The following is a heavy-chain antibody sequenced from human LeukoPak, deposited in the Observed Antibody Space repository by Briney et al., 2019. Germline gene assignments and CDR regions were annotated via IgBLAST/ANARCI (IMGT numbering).Heavy chain of an antibody. CDR1: GGSISSYY. J-gene: IGHJ6*02. Sequence: SETLSLTCTVSGGSISSYYWSWIRQPPGKGLEWIGYIYYSGSTNYNPSLKSRVTISVDTSKIQFSLKLSSVTAADTAVYYCARGYSSSWHKFWGQGTTVTVSS. V-gene: IGHV4-59*01. D-gene: IGHD6-13*01. CDR2: IYYSGST. CDR3: ARGYSSSWHKF.